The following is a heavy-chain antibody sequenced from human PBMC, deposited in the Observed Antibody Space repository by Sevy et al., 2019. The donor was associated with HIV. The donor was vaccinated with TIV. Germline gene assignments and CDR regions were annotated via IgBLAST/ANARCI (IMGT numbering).Heavy chain of an antibody. CDR2: ISAYNCNT. V-gene: IGHV1-18*01. CDR3: ARDWAPGYYYDAIGVKRDYYLDY. CDR1: DYTFSTQG. D-gene: IGHD3-22*01. Sequence: ASVKVSCKASDYTFSTQGFNWVRQAPGQGLEWMGWISAYNCNTKYRQKFQGRVTMTTDTSTSTAYMELRSLTSDDAAVYYCARDWAPGYYYDAIGVKRDYYLDYWGQGTLVTVSS. J-gene: IGHJ4*02.